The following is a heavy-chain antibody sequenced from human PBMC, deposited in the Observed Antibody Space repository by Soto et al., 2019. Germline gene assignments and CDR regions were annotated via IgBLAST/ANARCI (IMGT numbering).Heavy chain of an antibody. J-gene: IGHJ5*02. CDR1: GFTFSSYE. V-gene: IGHV3-48*03. CDR2: ISSSGSTI. CDR3: ARGRGYCSGGSCYFWNWFDP. Sequence: EVQLVESGGGLVQPGGSLRLSCAASGFTFSSYEMNWVRQAPGKGLEWVSYISSSGSTIYYADSVKGRFTISRDNAKNSLYLQMNSLRAEDTAGYYCARGRGYCSGGSCYFWNWFDPWGQGTLVTVSS. D-gene: IGHD2-15*01.